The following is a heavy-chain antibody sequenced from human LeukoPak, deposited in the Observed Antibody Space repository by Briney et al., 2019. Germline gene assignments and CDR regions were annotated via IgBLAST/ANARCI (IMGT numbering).Heavy chain of an antibody. J-gene: IGHJ3*02. V-gene: IGHV3-23*01. Sequence: QPGGSLTLSCAAPGFSVTTYAMGWVRQAPGKGLEWVSVISDRGDSTHYADSVKGRFTISRDSSKNTLYLQMNSLRGEDTAVYYCAKGRWGLTINNFDIWGQGTMVTVSS. CDR3: AKGRWGLTINNFDI. CDR2: ISDRGDST. CDR1: GFSVTTYA. D-gene: IGHD3-9*01.